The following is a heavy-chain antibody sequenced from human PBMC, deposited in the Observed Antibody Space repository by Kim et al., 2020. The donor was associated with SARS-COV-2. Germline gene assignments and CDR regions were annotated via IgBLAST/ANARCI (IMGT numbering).Heavy chain of an antibody. Sequence: YYVDAVKGRFTISKDNAKNSLYLQMNSLGAEDTAVYYCARDDILTGSGYWGQGTLVTVSS. J-gene: IGHJ4*02. D-gene: IGHD3-9*01. V-gene: IGHV3-7*01. CDR3: ARDDILTGSGY.